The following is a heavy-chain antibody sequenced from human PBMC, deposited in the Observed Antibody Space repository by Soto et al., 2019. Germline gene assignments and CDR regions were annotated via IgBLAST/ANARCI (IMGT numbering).Heavy chain of an antibody. CDR3: ARDSKYYDFWSGYYARDYYYSMDV. D-gene: IGHD3-3*01. CDR2: ISAYNGNT. V-gene: IGHV1-18*01. J-gene: IGHJ6*03. Sequence: ASVKVSCKVSGYTLTELSMHWVRQAPGKGLEWMGWISAYNGNTNYAQKLQGRVTMTTDTSTSTAYMELRSLRSDDTAVYYCARDSKYYDFWSGYYARDYYYSMDVWGTGTTVTLSS. CDR1: GYTLTELS.